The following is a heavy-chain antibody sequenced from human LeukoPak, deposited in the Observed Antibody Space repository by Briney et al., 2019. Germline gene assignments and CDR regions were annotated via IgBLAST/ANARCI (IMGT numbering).Heavy chain of an antibody. V-gene: IGHV3-23*01. Sequence: GGSLRLSCAASGFTFSTYAMSWVRQAPGKGLEWVSGISDSGGTTYYADSVKGRFTISRDNSKNTLYLQMNSLRAEDTAVYYCTTAPDSSDYWGQGTLVTVSS. CDR2: ISDSGGTT. J-gene: IGHJ4*02. CDR1: GFTFSTYA. CDR3: TTAPDSSDY. D-gene: IGHD3-3*01.